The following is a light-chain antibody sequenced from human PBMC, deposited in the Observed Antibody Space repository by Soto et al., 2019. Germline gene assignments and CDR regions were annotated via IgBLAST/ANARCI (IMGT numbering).Light chain of an antibody. CDR3: QQSSEATWT. Sequence: DIQMTQSPSSLSASVGDRVTITCRASQSISSYLNWCQQKPGKAPKLLIYAASSLQSGVPSRFSGSGSGTDFTLTISSLQPEDFATYYCQQSSEATWTFGQGTKVDIK. J-gene: IGKJ1*01. CDR1: QSISSY. V-gene: IGKV1-39*01. CDR2: AAS.